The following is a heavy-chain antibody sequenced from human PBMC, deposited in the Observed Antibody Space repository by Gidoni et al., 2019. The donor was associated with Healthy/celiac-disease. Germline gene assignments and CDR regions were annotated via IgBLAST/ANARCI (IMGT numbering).Heavy chain of an antibody. J-gene: IGHJ6*02. CDR2: ISGDGGST. D-gene: IGHD2-15*01. V-gene: IGHV3-43*02. Sequence: GKGLEWVSLISGDGGSTYYADSVKGRFTISRDNSKNSLYLQMNSLRTEDTALYYCAKEVVAATPFYYYGMDVWGQGTTVTVSS. CDR3: AKEVVAATPFYYYGMDV.